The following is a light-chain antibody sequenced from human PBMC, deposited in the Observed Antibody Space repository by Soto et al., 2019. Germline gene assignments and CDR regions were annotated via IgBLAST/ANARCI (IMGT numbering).Light chain of an antibody. CDR1: QSISYY. CDR3: QQSYSTPWT. Sequence: DIQMTQSPSSLSASVGDRVTITCRASQSISYYLNWYQQKQGRAPRLLIYSTSTLQSGVPSKFSGSASGTDFTLTISSLHPEDFATYYCQQSYSTPWTFGQGTKVEIK. CDR2: STS. V-gene: IGKV1-39*01. J-gene: IGKJ1*01.